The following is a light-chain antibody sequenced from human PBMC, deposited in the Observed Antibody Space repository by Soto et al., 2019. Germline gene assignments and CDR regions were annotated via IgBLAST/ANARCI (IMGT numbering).Light chain of an antibody. V-gene: IGKV3-20*01. CDR2: GAS. J-gene: IGKJ2*01. CDR3: QQYGSSSYT. CDR1: QSVSSTY. Sequence: EVVLTQSPGTLSLSPGERATLSCRTSQSVSSTYWAWYQHKPGRGTRLPSYGASKRAPATQDRFSGSEYGTNFNLTISRLESEDFAVYYCQQYGSSSYTVGQGTTLEI.